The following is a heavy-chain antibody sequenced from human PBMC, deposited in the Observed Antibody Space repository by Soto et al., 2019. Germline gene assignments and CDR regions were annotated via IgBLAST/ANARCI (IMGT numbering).Heavy chain of an antibody. CDR2: IKQDGSEK. CDR3: ARVWYSSGWYGKYYYGMDV. D-gene: IGHD6-19*01. Sequence: VGSLRLSCAASGFTFSSYWMSWVRQAPGKGLEWVANIKQDGSEKYYVDSVKGRFTISRDNAKNSLYLQMNSLRAEDTAVYYCARVWYSSGWYGKYYYGMDVWGQGTTVTVSS. V-gene: IGHV3-7*03. CDR1: GFTFSSYW. J-gene: IGHJ6*02.